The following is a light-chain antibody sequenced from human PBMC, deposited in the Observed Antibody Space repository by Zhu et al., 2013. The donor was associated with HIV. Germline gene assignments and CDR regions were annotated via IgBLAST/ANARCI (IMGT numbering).Light chain of an antibody. CDR2: GVS. J-gene: IGKJ1*01. V-gene: IGKV3-15*01. CDR3: QQYYSTPPT. Sequence: EIVMTQSPATLSVSPGERATLSCRASQSVSSNLAWYQQKPGQAPRLLIYGVSTRATGIPARFSGSGSGTEFTLTISTLQSEDFAVYYCQQYYSTPPTFGQGTKVEIK. CDR1: QSVSSN.